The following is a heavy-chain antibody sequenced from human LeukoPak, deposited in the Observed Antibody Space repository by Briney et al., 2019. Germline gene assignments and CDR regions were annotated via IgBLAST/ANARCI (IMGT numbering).Heavy chain of an antibody. CDR3: ARRSGGRFDY. D-gene: IGHD3-10*01. CDR1: GYSISSGYY. Sequence: SETLSLTCAVYGYSISSGYYWGWIRQPPGKGLEWIGSIYHSGSTYYNPSLKSRVTISVDTSKNQFSLKLSSVTAADAAVYYCARRSGGRFDYWGQGTLVTVSS. V-gene: IGHV4-38-2*01. J-gene: IGHJ4*02. CDR2: IYHSGST.